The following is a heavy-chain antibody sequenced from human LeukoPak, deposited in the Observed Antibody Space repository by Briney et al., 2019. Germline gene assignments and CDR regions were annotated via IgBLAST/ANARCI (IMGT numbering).Heavy chain of an antibody. CDR3: ARLLVVRGVNY. Sequence: GTLRLSCAASGFTFSSYGMSWIRQPPGKGLEWIGEINHSGSTNYNPSLKSRVTISVDTSKNQFSLKLSSVTAADTAVYYCARLLVVRGVNYWGQGTLVTVSS. D-gene: IGHD3-22*01. J-gene: IGHJ4*02. CDR1: GFTFSSYG. V-gene: IGHV4-34*01. CDR2: INHSGST.